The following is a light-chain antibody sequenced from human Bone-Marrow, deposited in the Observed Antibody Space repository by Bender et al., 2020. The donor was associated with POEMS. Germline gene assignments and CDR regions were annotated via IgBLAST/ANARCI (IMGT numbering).Light chain of an antibody. J-gene: IGLJ3*02. CDR1: SSDISDS. V-gene: IGLV2-14*03. Sequence: QSALTQPASVSGSPGQSITISCTGTSSDISDSVFWYQHHPGKAPRVVIFDVTNRPSGISNRFSGSKSGNTASLIISGLQPEDEADYYCFSCTTYNIGVFGGGTRLTVL. CDR3: FSCTTYNIGV. CDR2: DVT.